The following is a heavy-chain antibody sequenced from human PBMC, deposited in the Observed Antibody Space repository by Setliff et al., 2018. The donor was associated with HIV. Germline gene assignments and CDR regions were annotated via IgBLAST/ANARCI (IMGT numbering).Heavy chain of an antibody. CDR2: INPNSGGT. J-gene: IGHJ4*02. Sequence: ASVKVSCKASGYTFTGYYMHWVRQAPGQGLEWMGRINPNSGGTNYAQKFQGRVTMTRDTSISTAYMELSRLRSDDTAVYYCAREVRQGPAMVNYFDYWGQGTLVTVSS. CDR1: GYTFTGYY. CDR3: AREVRQGPAMVNYFDY. D-gene: IGHD5-18*01. V-gene: IGHV1-2*06.